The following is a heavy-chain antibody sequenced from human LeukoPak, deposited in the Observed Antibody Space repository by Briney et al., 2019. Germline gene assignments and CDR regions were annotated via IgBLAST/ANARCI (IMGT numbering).Heavy chain of an antibody. CDR3: ARLYSSSSY. V-gene: IGHV3-21*01. D-gene: IGHD6-6*01. Sequence: PGSSLRLSCAASGFTISSYPRNWVRQAPGKGLEWVSSISISSSYIYYADSVKGRFTISRDNAKNSLYLQMNSLRVEDTAVYYCARLYSSSSYWGQGTLVTVSS. CDR2: ISISSSYI. CDR1: GFTISSYP. J-gene: IGHJ4*02.